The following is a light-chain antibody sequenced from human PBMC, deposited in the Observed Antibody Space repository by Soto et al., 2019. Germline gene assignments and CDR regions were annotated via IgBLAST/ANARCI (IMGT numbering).Light chain of an antibody. CDR1: QSVSSSY. CDR2: GAS. V-gene: IGKV3-20*01. CDR3: QQYGSSPEK. J-gene: IGKJ1*01. Sequence: EIVLTQSPGTLSLSPGERATLSCRASQSVSSSYLAWYQHXXXXAPRLLIYGASSRATGIPDRFSXSGSGTDFTLTISRLEPEDFAVYYCQQYGSSPEKFCQGTKVEIK.